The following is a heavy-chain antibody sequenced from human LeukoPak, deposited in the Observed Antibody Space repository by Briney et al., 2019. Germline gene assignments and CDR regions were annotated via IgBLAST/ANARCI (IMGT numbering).Heavy chain of an antibody. V-gene: IGHV6-1*01. Sequence: SQTLSLTCAISRYSVSSNSGTWIGIRQSPSRALEWLGRTYYGSKWYSDYAVSVNSRITNNPDTSKNLFSLQLNSVTPEDTAVYYCARGKSKRLDVWGQGTTVTVSS. J-gene: IGHJ6*02. CDR2: TYYGSKWYS. CDR1: RYSVSSNSGT. CDR3: ARGKSKRLDV. D-gene: IGHD5/OR15-5a*01.